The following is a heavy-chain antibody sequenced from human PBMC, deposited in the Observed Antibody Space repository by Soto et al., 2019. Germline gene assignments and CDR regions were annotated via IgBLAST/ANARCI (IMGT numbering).Heavy chain of an antibody. V-gene: IGHV1-18*01. J-gene: IGHJ4*02. CDR1: GYTFTSYG. Sequence: QVQLVQSGAEVKKPGASVKVSCKASGYTFTSYGISWVRQAPGQGLEWMGWISAYNGNTNYAQKLQGRVTMTTDTATSTANMELRSLRSDDTAVYYCACSLLVGYGLEGESDWGEGTLVTVSS. D-gene: IGHD5-18*01. CDR2: ISAYNGNT. CDR3: ACSLLVGYGLEGESD.